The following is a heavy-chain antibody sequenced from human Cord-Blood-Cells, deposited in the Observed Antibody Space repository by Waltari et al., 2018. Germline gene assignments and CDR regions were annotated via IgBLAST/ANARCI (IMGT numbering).Heavy chain of an antibody. J-gene: IGHJ3*02. CDR1: AGTFSSSA. V-gene: IGHV1-69*06. CDR2: IIPIFGTA. Sequence: QVQLVQSGAEVPTPGSSVKVSCKDSAGTFSSSAISWVRQAPGQGLEWMGGIIPIFGTANYAQKFQGRVTITADKSTSTAYMELSSLRSEDTAVYYCARGITTADDAFDIWGQGTMVTVSS. CDR3: ARGITTADDAFDI. D-gene: IGHD1-1*01.